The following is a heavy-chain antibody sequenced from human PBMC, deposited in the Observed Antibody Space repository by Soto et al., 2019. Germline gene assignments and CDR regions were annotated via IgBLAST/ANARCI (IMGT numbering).Heavy chain of an antibody. CDR3: AKEGEGYYDSSGYYYFSSRPTFFDY. CDR2: ISGSGGST. V-gene: IGHV3-23*01. D-gene: IGHD3-22*01. J-gene: IGHJ4*02. CDR1: GFTFSSYA. Sequence: EVQLLESGGGLVQPGGSLRLSCAASGFTFSSYAMSWVRQAPGKGLEWVSAISGSGGSTYYADAVKGRFTISRDNSKNTLYLQMNSLRAEDTAVYYCAKEGEGYYDSSGYYYFSSRPTFFDYWGQGTLVTVSS.